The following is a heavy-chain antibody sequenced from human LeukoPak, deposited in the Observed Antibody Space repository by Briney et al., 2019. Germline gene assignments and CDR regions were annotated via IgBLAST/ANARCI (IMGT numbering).Heavy chain of an antibody. V-gene: IGHV4-34*01. CDR1: GGSFSGFY. CDR3: ARDVRGSYSHAFDI. D-gene: IGHD3-10*01. CDR2: INYTGST. J-gene: IGHJ3*02. Sequence: SETLSLTCAVYGGSFSGFYWSWIRHVPGKGLEWNGEINYTGSTSYNPSLKSRVTISVDTSKNQFSLKLSSVTAADTAVYYCARDVRGSYSHAFDIWGQGTMVTVSS.